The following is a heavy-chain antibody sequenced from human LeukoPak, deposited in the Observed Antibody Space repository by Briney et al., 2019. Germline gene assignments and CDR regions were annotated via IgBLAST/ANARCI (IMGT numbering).Heavy chain of an antibody. V-gene: IGHV1-2*02. D-gene: IGHD3-10*01. CDR2: INPNSGGT. CDR1: GYTFTGYY. J-gene: IGHJ4*02. CDR3: ARGTLRSGSYFDY. Sequence: GASVKVSCKASGYTFTGYYMHWVRQAPGQGLEWMGWINPNSGGTNYAQKFQGRVTMTRDTSISTAYMELSSLRSEDTAVYYCARGTLRSGSYFDYWGQGTLVTVSS.